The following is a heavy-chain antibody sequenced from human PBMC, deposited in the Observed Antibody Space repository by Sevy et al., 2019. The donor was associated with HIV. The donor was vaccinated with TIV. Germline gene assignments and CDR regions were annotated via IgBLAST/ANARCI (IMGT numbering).Heavy chain of an antibody. CDR1: GFTFSSYS. CDR3: ARDPVGATGEALLRVNWYFDL. Sequence: GGSLRLSCAASGFTFSSYSMNWVRQAPGKGLEWVSSISSSSSYIYYADSVKGRFTISRDNAKNSLYRQMNSLRAEDTAVYYCARDPVGATGEALLRVNWYFDLWGRGTLVTVSS. CDR2: ISSSSSYI. J-gene: IGHJ2*01. D-gene: IGHD1-26*01. V-gene: IGHV3-21*01.